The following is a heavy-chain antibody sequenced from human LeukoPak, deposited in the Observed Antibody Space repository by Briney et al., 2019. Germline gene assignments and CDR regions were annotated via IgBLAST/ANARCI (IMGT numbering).Heavy chain of an antibody. CDR3: ARDMEWELLGARAFDI. J-gene: IGHJ3*02. CDR2: ISSSGSTI. D-gene: IGHD1-26*01. V-gene: IGHV3-11*01. Sequence: GGSLRLSCAASEFTISDYYMSWIRQAPGKGLEWVSYISSSGSTIYYADSVKGRFTISRDNAKNSLYLQMNSLRAEDTAVYYCARDMEWELLGARAFDIWGQGTTVTVSS. CDR1: EFTISDYY.